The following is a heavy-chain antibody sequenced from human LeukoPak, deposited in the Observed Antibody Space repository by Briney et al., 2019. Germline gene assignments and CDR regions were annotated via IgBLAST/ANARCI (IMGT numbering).Heavy chain of an antibody. Sequence: PSETLPLTCTVSGGSISSSTYYWGWIRQPPGKGLEWIASIYYSGSTYYNPSLKSRVTISVDTSKNQFSLKLSSVTAADTAVYYCARHVSWYSSSWYRVYYFDYWGQGTLVTVSS. D-gene: IGHD6-13*01. J-gene: IGHJ4*02. CDR2: IYYSGST. CDR3: ARHVSWYSSSWYRVYYFDY. V-gene: IGHV4-39*01. CDR1: GGSISSSTYY.